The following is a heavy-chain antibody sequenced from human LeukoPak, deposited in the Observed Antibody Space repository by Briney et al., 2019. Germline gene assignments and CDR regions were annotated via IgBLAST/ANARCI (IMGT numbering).Heavy chain of an antibody. Sequence: PSETLSLTCTVSGGSISSGDYYWSWIRQPPGKGLEWIGYIYYSGSTYYNPSLKSRVTISLDTPKNQFSLKLSSVTAADTAVYYCARDRFGGVGATSDYWGQGTLVTVSS. V-gene: IGHV4-30-4*08. CDR3: ARDRFGGVGATSDY. CDR1: GGSISSGDYY. CDR2: IYYSGST. J-gene: IGHJ4*02. D-gene: IGHD1-26*01.